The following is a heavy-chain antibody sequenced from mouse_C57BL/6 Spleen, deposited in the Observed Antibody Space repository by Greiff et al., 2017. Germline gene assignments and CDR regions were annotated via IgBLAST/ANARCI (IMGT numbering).Heavy chain of an antibody. V-gene: IGHV1-61*01. D-gene: IGHD1-1*01. CDR1: GYTFTSYW. Sequence: QVQLQQPGAELVRPGSSVKLSCKASGYTFTSYWMDWVKQRPGQGLEWIGNIYPSDSETHYNQKFKDKATLTVDKSSSTAYMQLSSLTSEDSAVYDCARRILRSHWYFDVWGTGTTVTVSS. CDR2: IYPSDSET. CDR3: ARRILRSHWYFDV. J-gene: IGHJ1*03.